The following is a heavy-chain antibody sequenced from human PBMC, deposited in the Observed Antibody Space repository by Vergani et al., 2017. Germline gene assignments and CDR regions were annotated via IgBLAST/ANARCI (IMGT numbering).Heavy chain of an antibody. Sequence: QVQMQESGPGLVKTSETLSLTCSASGAPISYWCWSWLRQPAGKGLEWIGRLRPSGSTNYKPSLKSRVTMSIDTSKNQFSLKLTSVTAADTAVYYCATGAGPFDIWGQGTLVTVSS. CDR2: LRPSGST. CDR3: ATGAGPFDI. J-gene: IGHJ4*02. D-gene: IGHD7-27*01. CDR1: GAPISYWC. V-gene: IGHV4-4*07.